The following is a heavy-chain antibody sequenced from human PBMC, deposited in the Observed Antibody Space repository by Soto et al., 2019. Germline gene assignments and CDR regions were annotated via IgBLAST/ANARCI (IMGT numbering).Heavy chain of an antibody. J-gene: IGHJ6*02. D-gene: IGHD5-18*01. CDR2: ISGSGGST. Sequence: GGSLRLSCAASGFTFSSYAMSWIRQAPGKGLEWVSAISGSGGSTYYADSVKGRFTISRDNAKNSLYLQMNSLRDEDTAVYYCAGGGGYSYGQRSPNYYYYYGMDVWGQGTTVTVSS. V-gene: IGHV3-23*01. CDR1: GFTFSSYA. CDR3: AGGGGYSYGQRSPNYYYYYGMDV.